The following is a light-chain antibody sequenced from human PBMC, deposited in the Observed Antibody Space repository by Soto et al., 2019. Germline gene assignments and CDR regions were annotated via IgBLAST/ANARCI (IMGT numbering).Light chain of an antibody. Sequence: DIQMTQSYSTQSGSVVDIVTITCLASQTISSWLAWYQQKPGKAPKLLIYKASTLKSGVPSRFSGSGSGTDFTLTISSLQPEDFATYYCQQSYSTPRTFGQGTLLE. CDR1: QTISSW. CDR3: QQSYSTPRT. J-gene: IGKJ5*01. CDR2: KAS. V-gene: IGKV1-5*03.